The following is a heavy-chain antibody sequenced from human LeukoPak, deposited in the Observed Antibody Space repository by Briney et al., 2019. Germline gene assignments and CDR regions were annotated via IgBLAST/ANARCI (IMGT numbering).Heavy chain of an antibody. J-gene: IGHJ4*02. D-gene: IGHD3-10*01. CDR1: GGSFSGYY. CDR2: INHRGST. V-gene: IGHV4-34*01. CDR3: ARGWAGFGDSVFDY. Sequence: SETLSLTCAVYGGSFSGYYWSWIRQPPGKGLEWIGEINHRGSTNYNPSLKSRVTISVDTSKNQFSLKLSSVTAADTAVYYCARGWAGFGDSVFDYWGQGTLVTVSS.